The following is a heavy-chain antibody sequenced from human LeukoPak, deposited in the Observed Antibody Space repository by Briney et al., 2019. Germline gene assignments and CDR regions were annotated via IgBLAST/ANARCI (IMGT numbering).Heavy chain of an antibody. CDR2: INSDGSST. Sequence: GGSLRLSCAASGFTFSSYWMHWVRQAPGKGLVWVSRINSDGSSTSYADSVKGRFTISRDNSKNTLYLQMNSLRAEDTAVYYCTRGYYDSSGLGWFDPWGQGTLVTVSS. V-gene: IGHV3-74*01. CDR1: GFTFSSYW. D-gene: IGHD3-22*01. CDR3: TRGYYDSSGLGWFDP. J-gene: IGHJ5*02.